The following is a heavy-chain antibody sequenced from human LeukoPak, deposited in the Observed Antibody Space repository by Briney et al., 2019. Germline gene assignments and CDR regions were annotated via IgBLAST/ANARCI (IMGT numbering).Heavy chain of an antibody. CDR2: INPSGGST. D-gene: IGHD4-17*01. Sequence: ASVKVSCKASGYTFTSYYMHWVRQAPGQGLEWMGIINPSGGSTSYAQKFQGRVTITADKSTSTAYMELSSLRSEDTAVYYCARDDGDYAFDYWGQGTLVTVSS. J-gene: IGHJ4*02. CDR3: ARDDGDYAFDY. CDR1: GYTFTSYY. V-gene: IGHV1-46*01.